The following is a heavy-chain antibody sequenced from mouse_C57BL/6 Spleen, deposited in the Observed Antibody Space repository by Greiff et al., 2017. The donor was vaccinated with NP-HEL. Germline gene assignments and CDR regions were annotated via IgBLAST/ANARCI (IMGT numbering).Heavy chain of an antibody. CDR3: ARNGANWGGFYAMDY. CDR1: GFSLTSYG. V-gene: IGHV2-2*01. J-gene: IGHJ4*01. Sequence: VQRVESGPGLVQPSQSLSITCTVSGFSLTSYGVHWVRQSPGKGLEWLGVIWSGGSTDYNAAFISRLSISKDNSKSQVFFKMNSLQADDTAIYYCARNGANWGGFYAMDYWGQGTSVTVSS. CDR2: IWSGGST. D-gene: IGHD4-1*01.